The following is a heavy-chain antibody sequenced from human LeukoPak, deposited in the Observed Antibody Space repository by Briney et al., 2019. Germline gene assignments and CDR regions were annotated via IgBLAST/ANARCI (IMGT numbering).Heavy chain of an antibody. CDR2: MNPNSGNT. Sequence: ASVKVSCKASGYTFTSYDINWVRQATGQGLEWMGWMNPNSGNTGYAQKFQGRVTMTRNTSISTAYMELRSLRSDDTAVYYCARGLWFGEIDYGMDVWGQGTTVTVSS. D-gene: IGHD3-10*01. CDR1: GYTFTSYD. CDR3: ARGLWFGEIDYGMDV. V-gene: IGHV1-8*01. J-gene: IGHJ6*02.